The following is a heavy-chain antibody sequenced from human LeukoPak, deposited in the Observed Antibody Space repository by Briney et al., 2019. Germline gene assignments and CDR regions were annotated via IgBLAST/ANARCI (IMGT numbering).Heavy chain of an antibody. CDR1: GYTFTDHY. Sequence: ASVTLSCKASGYTFTDHYMHWVRQAPGQGLEWMGVIHPSGGSTAFAQKFQGRVSMTSDTSTSTVYVEPRSLTSDDTAVYYCARAALDAAMVYWSFDLWGRGTLVTVSS. V-gene: IGHV1-46*01. D-gene: IGHD5-18*01. J-gene: IGHJ2*01. CDR3: ARAALDAAMVYWSFDL. CDR2: IHPSGGST.